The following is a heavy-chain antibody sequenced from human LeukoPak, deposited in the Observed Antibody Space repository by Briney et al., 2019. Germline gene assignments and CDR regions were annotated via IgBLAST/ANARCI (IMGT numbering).Heavy chain of an antibody. V-gene: IGHV3-23*01. CDR1: GFTFNIYT. CDR3: ARDHFRAVDAFDI. J-gene: IGHJ3*02. CDR2: IRHSDGST. D-gene: IGHD3-3*02. Sequence: GESLRLSCAASGFTFNIYTMYWVRQAPGKGLEWVSGIRHSDGSTYYADAVKGRFTISSDKSKNTLFLQMNSLRAEDTALYYCARDHFRAVDAFDIWGQGTMVTVSS.